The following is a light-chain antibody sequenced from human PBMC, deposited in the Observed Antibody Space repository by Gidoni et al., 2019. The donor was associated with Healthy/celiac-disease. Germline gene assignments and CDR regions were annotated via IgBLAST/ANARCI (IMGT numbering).Light chain of an antibody. CDR3: QAWDSSTYVV. Sequence: SYELTQPPSVSVSPGQTASITCSGDNLGDKYACWYQQKPGQSPVLVIYPDSKRPSGIPERFSGSNSGNTATLTISGTQAMDEADYYCQAWDSSTYVVFGGGTKLTVL. CDR1: NLGDKY. CDR2: PDS. V-gene: IGLV3-1*01. J-gene: IGLJ2*01.